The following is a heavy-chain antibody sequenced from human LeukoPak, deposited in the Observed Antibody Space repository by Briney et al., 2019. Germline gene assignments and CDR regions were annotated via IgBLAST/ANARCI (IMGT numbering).Heavy chain of an antibody. Sequence: SETLSLTCTVSGGSISSSSYYWGWIRQPPGKGLEWIGSIYYSGSTYYNPSLKSRVTISVDTSENQFSLKLSSVTAADTAVYYCARLELEPFDYWGQGTLVTVSS. D-gene: IGHD1-1*01. CDR2: IYYSGST. CDR1: GGSISSSSYY. J-gene: IGHJ4*02. V-gene: IGHV4-39*01. CDR3: ARLELEPFDY.